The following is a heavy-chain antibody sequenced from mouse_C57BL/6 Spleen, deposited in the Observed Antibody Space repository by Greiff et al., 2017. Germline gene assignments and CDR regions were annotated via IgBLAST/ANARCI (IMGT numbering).Heavy chain of an antibody. CDR3: ARWGSGGTDY. CDR1: GYAFSSYW. V-gene: IGHV1-80*01. D-gene: IGHD1-1*01. CDR2: IYPGDGDT. J-gene: IGHJ2*01. Sequence: VMLVESGAELVKPGASVKISCKASGYAFSSYWMNWVKQRPGKGLEWIGQIYPGDGDTNYNGKFKGKATLTADKSSSTAYMQLSSLTSEDSAVYFCARWGSGGTDYWGQGTTLTVSS.